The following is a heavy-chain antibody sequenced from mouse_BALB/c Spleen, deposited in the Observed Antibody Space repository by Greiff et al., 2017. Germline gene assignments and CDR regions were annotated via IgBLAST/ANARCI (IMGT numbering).Heavy chain of an antibody. CDR3: ARGGGSSGYDAMDY. Sequence: QVQLKQSGAELASPGASVTLSCKASGYTFTDHIMNWVKKRPGQGLEWIGRIYPVSGETNYNQKFMGKATFSVDRSSSTVYMVLNSLTSEDSAVYYCARGGGSSGYDAMDYWGQGTSVTVSS. V-gene: IGHV1-11*01. D-gene: IGHD3-1*01. CDR1: GYTFTDHI. CDR2: IYPVSGET. J-gene: IGHJ4*01.